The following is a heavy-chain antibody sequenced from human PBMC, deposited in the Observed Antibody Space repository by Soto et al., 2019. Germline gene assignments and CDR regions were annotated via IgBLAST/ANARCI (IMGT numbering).Heavy chain of an antibody. CDR2: ISYDGSNK. CDR1: GFTFSSYG. CDR3: ANDPPFDRSLDAFDI. J-gene: IGHJ3*02. Sequence: PGGSLRLSCAASGFTFSSYGMHWVRQAPGKGLEWVAVISYDGSNKYYADSVKGRFTISRDNSKNTLYLQMNSLRAEDTAAYYCANDPPFDRSLDAFDIWGQGTMVTVSS. D-gene: IGHD3-16*01. V-gene: IGHV3-30*18.